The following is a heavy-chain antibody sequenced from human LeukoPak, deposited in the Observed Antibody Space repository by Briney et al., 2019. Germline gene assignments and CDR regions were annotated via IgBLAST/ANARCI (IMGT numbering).Heavy chain of an antibody. CDR3: ARDGDIVLMVYAREDVGFDY. CDR1: GFTFSSYS. CDR2: SSSSSSYI. J-gene: IGHJ4*02. V-gene: IGHV3-21*01. D-gene: IGHD2-8*01. Sequence: GESLSLSCAASGFTFSSYSMNWVRQAPAKGLEWVSSSSSSSSYIYYADSVKGRFTISRDNAKNSLCLQMNSLRAEDTAVYYCARDGDIVLMVYAREDVGFDYWGQGTLVTVSS.